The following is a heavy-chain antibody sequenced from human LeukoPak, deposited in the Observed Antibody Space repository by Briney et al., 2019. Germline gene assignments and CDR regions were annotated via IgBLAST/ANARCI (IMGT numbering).Heavy chain of an antibody. CDR3: ARGIMNDFWSGSPPSFDY. V-gene: IGHV4-34*01. Sequence: SETLSLTCTVYGGSFSGYYWSWIRQPPGKGLEWIGEINHSGSTNYNPSLKSRVTISVDTSKNQFSLKLSSVTAADTAVYYCARGIMNDFWSGSPPSFDYWGQGTLVTVSS. CDR2: INHSGST. CDR1: GGSFSGYY. D-gene: IGHD3-3*01. J-gene: IGHJ4*02.